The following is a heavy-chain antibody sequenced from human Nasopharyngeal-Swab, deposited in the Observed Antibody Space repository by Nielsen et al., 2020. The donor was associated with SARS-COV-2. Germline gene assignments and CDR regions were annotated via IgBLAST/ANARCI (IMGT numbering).Heavy chain of an antibody. V-gene: IGHV4-30-4*01. Sequence: SETLSLTCTVSGGSISSGDYYWSWIRQPPGKGLEWIGYIYYSGSTYYNPSLKSRVTISVDTSKNQFSLKLSSVTAADTAVYYCVRDTSDTAMKTGIDYWGQGTLVTVSS. J-gene: IGHJ4*02. CDR2: IYYSGST. CDR3: VRDTSDTAMKTGIDY. D-gene: IGHD5-18*01. CDR1: GGSISSGDYY.